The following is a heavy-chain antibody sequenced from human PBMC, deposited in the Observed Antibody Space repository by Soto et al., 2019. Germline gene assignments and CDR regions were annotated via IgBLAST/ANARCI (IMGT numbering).Heavy chain of an antibody. J-gene: IGHJ5*01. Sequence: EVQLLESGGGLVQPGGSQRLSCAASGFTFSSYAMSWVRQAPGKGLEWVSAISGSGGSTQYADSVKGRFTIFRDNSKNTLYLQMNGLTAQETAVYYGAKHLLSDDYIWRSSRPVELFDSWGQGTLVPVSS. D-gene: IGHD3-16*01. V-gene: IGHV3-23*01. CDR2: ISGSGGST. CDR3: AKHLLSDDYIWRSSRPVELFDS. CDR1: GFTFSSYA.